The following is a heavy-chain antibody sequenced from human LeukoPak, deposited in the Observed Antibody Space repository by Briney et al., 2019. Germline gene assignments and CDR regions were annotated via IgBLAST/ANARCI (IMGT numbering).Heavy chain of an antibody. CDR1: GFTFSNYA. D-gene: IGHD1-26*01. CDR3: AKGTVSAIVGAATLDY. CDR2: ISGSTGST. J-gene: IGHJ4*02. V-gene: IGHV3-23*01. Sequence: GGSLRLSCAASGFTFSNYAMNWVRQAPGKGLEWVSLISGSTGSTNYADSVKGRFSISTDNSKKTVYLQMNSLRVEATAVYYCAKGTVSAIVGAATLDYWGKGTVVRVS.